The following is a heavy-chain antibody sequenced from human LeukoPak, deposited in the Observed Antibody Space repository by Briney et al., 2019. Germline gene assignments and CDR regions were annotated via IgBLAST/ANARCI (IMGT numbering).Heavy chain of an antibody. CDR1: GGSITRDIFY. CDR2: IHHSRGT. J-gene: IGHJ4*02. CDR3: GKVGGNSNS. Sequence: PSETLSLTRPLSGGSITRDIFYSTWIRQHPGNGLEWIGSIHHSRGTSYNPCLESRLTISLDTSENQFFMKMSYVTAADTAMYYCGKVGGNSNSWGQGTLVTVSS. V-gene: IGHV4-31*03. D-gene: IGHD4-23*01.